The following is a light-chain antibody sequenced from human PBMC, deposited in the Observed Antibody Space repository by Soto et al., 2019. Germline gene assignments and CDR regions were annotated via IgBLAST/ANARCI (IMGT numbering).Light chain of an antibody. V-gene: IGKV1-5*03. CDR2: KAS. J-gene: IGKJ2*01. CDR1: QSISSW. Sequence: DIQMTQSPSTLSASVGDRVTITCRASQSISSWLAWYQQKPGKAPKLLIYKASSLESGVPSRFSGSGSGTEFTLTLSSLQPDDFATYYRQQYNSYSVSTFSQGTKLEIK. CDR3: QQYNSYSVST.